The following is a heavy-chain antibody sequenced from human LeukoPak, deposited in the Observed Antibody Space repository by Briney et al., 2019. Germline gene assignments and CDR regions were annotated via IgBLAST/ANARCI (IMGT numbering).Heavy chain of an antibody. Sequence: PGGSLRLSCAASGFTFSSYAMSWVRQAPGKGLEWVSAISGTGSSTYSADSVKGRFTISRDNSKNTLYLQMNTLRAEDTAVYYCAKDSRRGYYYGSGSSLPLDYWGQGTLVTVSS. CDR2: ISGTGSST. V-gene: IGHV3-23*01. D-gene: IGHD3-10*01. CDR1: GFTFSSYA. CDR3: AKDSRRGYYYGSGSSLPLDY. J-gene: IGHJ4*02.